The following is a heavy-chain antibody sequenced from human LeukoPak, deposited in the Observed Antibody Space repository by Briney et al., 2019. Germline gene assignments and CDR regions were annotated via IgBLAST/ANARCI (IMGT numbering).Heavy chain of an antibody. V-gene: IGHV3-30*02. D-gene: IGHD1-26*01. Sequence: PGGSLRLSCGASGFVFDDYDMHWVRQAPGKGLEWVAFIRSDGYHTYYTDFVKGRFIITRDNFKNTLYLQMNSLRLEDMAVYYCAKPSGSGVDYWGRGTRVTVSS. CDR1: GFVFDDYD. CDR3: AKPSGSGVDY. J-gene: IGHJ4*02. CDR2: IRSDGYHT.